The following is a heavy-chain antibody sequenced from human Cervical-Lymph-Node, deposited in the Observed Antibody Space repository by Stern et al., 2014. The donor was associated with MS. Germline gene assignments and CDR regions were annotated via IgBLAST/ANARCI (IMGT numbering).Heavy chain of an antibody. J-gene: IGHJ3*02. V-gene: IGHV4-30-2*01. D-gene: IGHD4-17*01. CDR3: ARSSTVTPNAFDI. CDR2: IYHSGST. Sequence: QLQLQESGSGLVKPSQTLSLTCAVSGGSISSGGYSWSWIRQPPGKGLEWIGYIYHSGSTYYNPSLKSRVTISVDTSQNQFSLKLSSVTAADTAVYYCARSSTVTPNAFDIWGQGTMVTVSS. CDR1: GGSISSGGYS.